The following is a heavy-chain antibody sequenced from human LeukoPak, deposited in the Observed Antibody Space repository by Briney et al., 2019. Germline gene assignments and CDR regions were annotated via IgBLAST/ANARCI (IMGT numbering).Heavy chain of an antibody. D-gene: IGHD6-19*01. J-gene: IGHJ4*02. CDR2: IYNGVPT. CDR3: VQTTGWPGFDY. V-gene: IGHV4-4*09. Sequence: SETLSLTCTTSGVSISRFYWSWVRQPPGRGLEWIGNIYNGVPTFFNPSLKSRVTISVDTSRRQFSLELASVTAADTAVYYCVQTTGWPGFDYWGQGILVTVSS. CDR1: GVSISRFY.